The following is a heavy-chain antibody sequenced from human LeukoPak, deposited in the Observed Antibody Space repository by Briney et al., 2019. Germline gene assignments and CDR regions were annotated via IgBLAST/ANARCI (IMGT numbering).Heavy chain of an antibody. V-gene: IGHV2-5*02. CDR3: AQRRWLRGAFDI. Sequence: SGPTLVKPTQTLTLTCTFSGFSLSTGGVGVGWFRQPPGKAPEWLGLIYWDDDKRYNPSLKSRLTITKYTSKQQVVLTVTNVDPVDTATYYCAQRRWLRGAFDIWGQGTMVTVSS. J-gene: IGHJ3*02. D-gene: IGHD5-12*01. CDR1: GFSLSTGGVG. CDR2: IYWDDDK.